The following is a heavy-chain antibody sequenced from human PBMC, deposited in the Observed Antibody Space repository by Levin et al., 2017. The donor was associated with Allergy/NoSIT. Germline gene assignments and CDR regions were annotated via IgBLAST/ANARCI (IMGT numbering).Heavy chain of an antibody. CDR1: GYSFTTYW. V-gene: IGHV5-51*01. D-gene: IGHD6-13*01. CDR3: ARHDRDSSSWTPFDY. CDR2: IYPGDSDT. J-gene: IGHJ4*02. Sequence: PGGSLRLSCEVSGYSFTTYWIGWVRQMPGKGLEWMGIIYPGDSDTRYSPSFQGQVTISVDKSTNTAYLQWSSLRASDTAIYYCARHDRDSSSWTPFDYWGQGTLVTVSS.